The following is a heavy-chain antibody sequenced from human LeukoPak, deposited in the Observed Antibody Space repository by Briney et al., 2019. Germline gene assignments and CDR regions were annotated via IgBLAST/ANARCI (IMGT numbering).Heavy chain of an antibody. CDR3: ARDYYDSSGYFDS. Sequence: SVKVSCKASGGTFSSYAISWVRQAPGQGLEWMGRIIPILGIANYAQKFQGRVTITADHSTSTAYMELSSLRSEDTAVYYCARDYYDSSGYFDSWGQGTLVTVSS. CDR1: GGTFSSYA. CDR2: IIPILGIA. V-gene: IGHV1-69*04. J-gene: IGHJ4*02. D-gene: IGHD3-22*01.